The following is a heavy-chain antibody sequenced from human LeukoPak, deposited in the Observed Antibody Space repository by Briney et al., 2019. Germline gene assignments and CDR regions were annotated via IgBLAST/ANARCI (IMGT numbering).Heavy chain of an antibody. CDR2: INHSGST. V-gene: IGHV4-34*01. Sequence: SETLSLTCAVYGGSFSGYYWSWIRQPPGKGLEWVGEINHSGSTNYKSSLKSRLTISVDTSKNQFSLHLSSVTAADTAVYYCARRCRSWTYHYYMDVWDKGTTVTVSS. CDR1: GGSFSGYY. CDR3: ARRCRSWTYHYYMDV. D-gene: IGHD2-8*01. J-gene: IGHJ6*03.